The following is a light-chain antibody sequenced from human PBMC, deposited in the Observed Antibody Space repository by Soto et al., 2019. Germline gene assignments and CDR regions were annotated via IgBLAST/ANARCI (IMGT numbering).Light chain of an antibody. CDR1: SSNIGSNT. V-gene: IGLV1-44*01. CDR2: SNN. J-gene: IGLJ1*01. Sequence: QSVLTQPPSASWTPGQRVTISCSGSSSNIGSNTVNWYQQLPGTAPKLLIYSNNQRPSGVPDRFSGSKSGTSVSLAISGLQSEDEADYYCAAWDDSLAYVFGTGTKVTVL. CDR3: AAWDDSLAYV.